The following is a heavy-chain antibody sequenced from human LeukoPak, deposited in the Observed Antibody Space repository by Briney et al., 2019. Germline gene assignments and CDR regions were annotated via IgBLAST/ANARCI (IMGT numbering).Heavy chain of an antibody. CDR1: GGSISSSSYY. CDR2: VYYSGTT. D-gene: IGHD3-10*01. J-gene: IGHJ5*02. Sequence: SETLSLTCTVSGGSISSSSYYWGWIRQPPGKGLEWIGTVYYSGTTYYNPSLKSRVTISVDTSKNQFSLKLSSVTAADTAVYYCARQYGSGCWCFDPRGQGTLVTVSS. CDR3: ARQYGSGCWCFDP. V-gene: IGHV4-39*01.